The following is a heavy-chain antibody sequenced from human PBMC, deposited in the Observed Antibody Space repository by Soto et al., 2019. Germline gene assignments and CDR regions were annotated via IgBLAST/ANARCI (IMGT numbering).Heavy chain of an antibody. CDR1: GGSISGFY. Sequence: NPSETLSLTCTVSGGSISGFYWSWIRQPPGKGLEWIGYIYYSGTTNYNPSLKSRVTMSVDTSKNQFSLKLSSVTAADTAIYYCATGGWYNGNWGPGTLVTVSS. J-gene: IGHJ4*02. D-gene: IGHD1-20*01. CDR2: IYYSGTT. CDR3: ATGGWYNGN. V-gene: IGHV4-59*01.